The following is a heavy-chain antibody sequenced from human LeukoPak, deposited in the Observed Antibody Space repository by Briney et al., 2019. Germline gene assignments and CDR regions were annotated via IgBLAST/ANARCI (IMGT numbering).Heavy chain of an antibody. Sequence: GGSLRLSCAASGFTFSSYAMHWVRQAPGKGLEYVSAISSNGGSTYYANSVKGRFTISRDNSKNTLYLQMGSLRAEDMAVYYCARGHPYSSSWYDSHYYYMDVWGKGTTVTVSS. CDR1: GFTFSSYA. V-gene: IGHV3-64*01. D-gene: IGHD6-13*01. J-gene: IGHJ6*03. CDR2: ISSNGGST. CDR3: ARGHPYSSSWYDSHYYYMDV.